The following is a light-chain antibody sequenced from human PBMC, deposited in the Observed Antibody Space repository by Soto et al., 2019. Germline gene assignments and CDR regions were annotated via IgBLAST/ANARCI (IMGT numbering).Light chain of an antibody. CDR2: DES. J-gene: IGKJ1*01. Sequence: VMTQSPATLSLSPGDSATLSCRASQSVSSSYLAWYQQKTGQAPRLLIYDESNRATGIPDRLSGSGSGTDFNLTISSLEPEDFAVYYCQKRSNWPPTFGQGTKVDIK. V-gene: IGKV3D-20*02. CDR1: QSVSSSY. CDR3: QKRSNWPPT.